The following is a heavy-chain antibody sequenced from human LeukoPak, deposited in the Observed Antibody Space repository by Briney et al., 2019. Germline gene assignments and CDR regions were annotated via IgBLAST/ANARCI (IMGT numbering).Heavy chain of an antibody. J-gene: IGHJ4*02. CDR3: ARGGGDYYPYYFDY. V-gene: IGHV3-23*01. CDR2: ISGSGGST. CDR1: GFTFSSYG. D-gene: IGHD3-22*01. Sequence: PGGSLRLSCAASGFTFSSYGMSWVRQAPGKGLEWVSAISGSGGSTYYADSVKGRFTISRDNSKNTLYLQMNSLRAEDTAVYYCARGGGDYYPYYFDYWGQGTLVTVS.